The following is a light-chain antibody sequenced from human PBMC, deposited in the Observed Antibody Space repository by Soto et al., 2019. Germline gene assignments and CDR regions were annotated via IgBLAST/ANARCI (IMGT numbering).Light chain of an antibody. CDR1: SNDVAGYNY. Sequence: QPVLTQPASVSGSPGESITISCTGTSNDVAGYNYASWFQQHPGKAPKLLIFEVSNRPSGVSNRFSGSKSGNTASLTISGLQAEDEADYLCSSFAISSNCVFGGGTQVTVL. J-gene: IGLJ1*01. CDR3: SSFAISSNCV. V-gene: IGLV2-14*01. CDR2: EVS.